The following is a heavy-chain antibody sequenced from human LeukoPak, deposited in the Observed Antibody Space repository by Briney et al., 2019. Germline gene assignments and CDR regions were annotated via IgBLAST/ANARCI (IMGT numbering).Heavy chain of an antibody. Sequence: SETLSLTCTVSGGSISSVGYYWSWIRQHPGNGLEWIGYIYYSGSTYYNPSLKSRVTISVDTSENQFSLRLSSVTAADTAVYYCARGDYGDYDFDYWGQGILVTVSS. J-gene: IGHJ4*02. V-gene: IGHV4-31*03. CDR2: IYYSGST. D-gene: IGHD4-17*01. CDR3: ARGDYGDYDFDY. CDR1: GGSISSVGYY.